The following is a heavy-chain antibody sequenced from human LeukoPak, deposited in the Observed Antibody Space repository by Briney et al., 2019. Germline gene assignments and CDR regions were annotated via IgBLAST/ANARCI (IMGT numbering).Heavy chain of an antibody. Sequence: ASVKASCKASGYTFTGYYMHWARQAPGQGLEWMGWINPNSGGTNYAQKFQGRVTMTRDTSISTAYMELSRLRSDGTAVYYCARVDDYYGSGSYPDYWGQGTLVTVSS. V-gene: IGHV1-2*02. J-gene: IGHJ4*02. CDR2: INPNSGGT. D-gene: IGHD3-10*01. CDR1: GYTFTGYY. CDR3: ARVDDYYGSGSYPDY.